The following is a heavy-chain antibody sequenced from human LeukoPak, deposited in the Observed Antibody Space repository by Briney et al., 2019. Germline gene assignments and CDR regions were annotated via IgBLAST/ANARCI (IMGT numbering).Heavy chain of an antibody. V-gene: IGHV3-23*01. CDR1: GFTFSTYA. CDR3: AKPRDYFDY. CDR2: ISGSGGST. Sequence: PGGSLRLTCAASGFTFSTYAMSWVRQAPGKGLEWVSAISGSGGSTYYADSVRGRFTISRDNSKNTLYLQMNSLRAEDTAVYYCAKPRDYFDYWGQGTLVTVSS. J-gene: IGHJ4*02.